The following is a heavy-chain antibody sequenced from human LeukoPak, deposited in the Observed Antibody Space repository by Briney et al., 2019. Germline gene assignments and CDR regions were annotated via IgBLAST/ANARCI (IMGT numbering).Heavy chain of an antibody. D-gene: IGHD2-21*01. CDR2: ISGSGDST. CDR1: GFTFSSYW. V-gene: IGHV3-23*01. CDR3: AKNINIVVVFDAFDI. Sequence: GGSLRLSCAASGFTFSSYWMHWVRQAPGKGLEWVSAISGSGDSTYYADSVKGRFTISRDNSKNTLYLQMNSLRAEDTAVYYCAKNINIVVVFDAFDIWGQGTMVTVSS. J-gene: IGHJ3*02.